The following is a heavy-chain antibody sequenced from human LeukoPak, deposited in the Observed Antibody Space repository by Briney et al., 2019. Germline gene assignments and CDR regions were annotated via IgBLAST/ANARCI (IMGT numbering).Heavy chain of an antibody. V-gene: IGHV4-59*01. CDR3: VRGNYDNRGYSNAFDI. J-gene: IGHJ3*02. Sequence: PSGTLSLTCTVSGVSISSSYWGWIRQPPGKRLEWIGYIYYNGNTNSNPSLKSRVTISADTSKNQFSLKLSSVTAADTAVYYCVRGNYDNRGYSNAFDIWGQGAMVTVSS. CDR1: GVSISSSY. D-gene: IGHD3-22*01. CDR2: IYYNGNT.